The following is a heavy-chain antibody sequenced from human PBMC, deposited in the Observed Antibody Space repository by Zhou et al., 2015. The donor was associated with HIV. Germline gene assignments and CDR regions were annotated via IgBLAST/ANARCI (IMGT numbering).Heavy chain of an antibody. V-gene: IGHV1-69*12. D-gene: IGHD2-2*03. CDR2: IIPIFGTA. CDR1: GGTFSSYA. CDR3: ARGGRPGYCSSTSCDYYGMDV. J-gene: IGHJ6*02. Sequence: QVQLVQSGAEVKKPGSSVKVSCKASGGTFSSYAISWVRQAPGQGLEWMGGIIPIFGTANYAQKFQGRVTITADESTSTAYMELSSLRSEDTAVYYCARGGRPGYCSSTSCDYYGMDVWGQGTTVTVSS.